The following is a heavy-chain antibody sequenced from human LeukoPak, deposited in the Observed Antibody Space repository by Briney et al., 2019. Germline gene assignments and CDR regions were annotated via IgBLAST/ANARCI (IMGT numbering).Heavy chain of an antibody. CDR3: TKPGGCSSTSCYGVGYFDY. CDR1: GFTFGDYA. J-gene: IGHJ4*02. CDR2: IRSKAYGGTT. V-gene: IGHV3-49*04. Sequence: GGSLRLSCTASGFTFGDYAMSWVRQAPGKGLEWVGFIRSKAYGGTTEYAASVKGRFTISRDDSKSIAYLQMNSLKTEDTAVYYCTKPGGCSSTSCYGVGYFDYWGQGTLVTVSS. D-gene: IGHD2-2*01.